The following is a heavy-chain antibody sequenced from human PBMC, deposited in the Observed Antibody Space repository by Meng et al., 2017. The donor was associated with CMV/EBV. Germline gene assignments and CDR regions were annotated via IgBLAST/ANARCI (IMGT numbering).Heavy chain of an antibody. J-gene: IGHJ3*02. CDR3: AREYYDFWSFLVAFDI. CDR2: INHSGST. V-gene: IGHV4-34*01. Sequence: GSLRLSCAVYGGSFSGYYWSWIRQPPGKGLEWIGEINHSGSTNYNPSLKSRVTISVDTSKTQFSLKLSSVTAADTAVYYCAREYYDFWSFLVAFDIWGQGTMVTVSS. D-gene: IGHD3-3*01. CDR1: GGSFSGYY.